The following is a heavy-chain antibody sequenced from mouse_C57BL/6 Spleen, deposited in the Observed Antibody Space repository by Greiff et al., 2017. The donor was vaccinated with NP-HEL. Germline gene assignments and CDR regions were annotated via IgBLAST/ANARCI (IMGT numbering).Heavy chain of an antibody. Sequence: EVNVVESGGGLVKPGGSLKLSCAASGFTFSDYGMHWVRQAPEKGLEWVAYISSGSSTIYYADTVKGRFTISRDNAKNTLFLQMASLRSEDTAMFYCARPQLTGTPVDYAMDYWGQGTSVTVSS. CDR3: ARPQLTGTPVDYAMDY. CDR2: ISSGSSTI. CDR1: GFTFSDYG. V-gene: IGHV5-17*01. J-gene: IGHJ4*01. D-gene: IGHD4-1*01.